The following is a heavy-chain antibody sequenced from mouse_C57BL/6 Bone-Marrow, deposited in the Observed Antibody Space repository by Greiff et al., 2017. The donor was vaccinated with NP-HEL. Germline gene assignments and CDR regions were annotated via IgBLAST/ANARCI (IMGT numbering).Heavy chain of an antibody. Sequence: QVQLQQPGAELVKPGASVKLSCKASGYTFTSYWMHWVKQRPGQGLEWIGMIHPNSGSTNYNEKFKSKATLTVDKSSSTAYMQLSSLTSEDSAVYYCARRDDATGDFDYWGQGTTLTVSS. CDR3: ARRDDATGDFDY. J-gene: IGHJ2*01. V-gene: IGHV1-64*01. CDR1: GYTFTSYW. CDR2: IHPNSGST. D-gene: IGHD2-14*01.